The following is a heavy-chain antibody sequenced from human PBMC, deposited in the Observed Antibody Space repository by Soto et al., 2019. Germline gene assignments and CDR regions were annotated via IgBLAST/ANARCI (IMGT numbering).Heavy chain of an antibody. J-gene: IGHJ4*02. Sequence: QVQLVQSRAEMRKPGASVMVSCKASGYTFTTYAMNWVRQAPGQRLEWMGWINGGNGDTKYSQRFQDRVTITRDTSANTVYMELSSLTSEDTAIYYCARGPLSLYSAAFRWGRGTPVTVSS. V-gene: IGHV1-3*01. CDR1: GYTFTTYA. CDR3: ARGPLSLYSAAFR. D-gene: IGHD6-13*01. CDR2: INGGNGDT.